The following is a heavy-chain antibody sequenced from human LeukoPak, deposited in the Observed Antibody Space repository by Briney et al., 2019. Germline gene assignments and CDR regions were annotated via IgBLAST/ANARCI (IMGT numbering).Heavy chain of an antibody. V-gene: IGHV3-23*01. CDR1: APSLSIDA. D-gene: IGHD6-19*01. CDR3: AKDRQAVGWERSAFDI. Sequence: PGGSLRLAWAPAAPSLSIDAIGWGPRAPAKGVGRVSAISGTGGGTSSADSAKGRFTIYRDNSKNTLYLQMNSLIAEDTAVYYCAKDRQAVGWERSAFDIWGQGTMVTVSS. J-gene: IGHJ3*02. CDR2: ISGTGGGT.